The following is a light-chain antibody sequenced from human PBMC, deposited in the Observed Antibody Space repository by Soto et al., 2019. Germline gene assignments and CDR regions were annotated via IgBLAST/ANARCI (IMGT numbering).Light chain of an antibody. V-gene: IGKV3-20*01. J-gene: IGKJ1*01. CDR2: GAS. CDR3: QQYDNSLWT. Sequence: EIVFAQSPGTLSLSPGERTTLSCRASQSVSNNYLAWYQEKHGQAPRXXIYGASTRATGIPARYSGSGSGTDLTITISRLEPEDCEVYDGQQYDNSLWTFGQGTKVDIK. CDR1: QSVSNNY.